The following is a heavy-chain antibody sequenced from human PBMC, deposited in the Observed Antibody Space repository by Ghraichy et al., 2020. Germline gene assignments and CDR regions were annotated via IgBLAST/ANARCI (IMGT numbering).Heavy chain of an antibody. V-gene: IGHV1-18*04. Sequence: ASVKVSCKTSGYTFTSHGIYWVRQAPGQGLEWMGWISGYNGKTNYAQKFQGRVTMTTDTSTSTAYMEVRSPRSDDTAVYYCARAGANSAKTSAFDIWGQGTMVTVSP. CDR3: ARAGANSAKTSAFDI. J-gene: IGHJ3*02. D-gene: IGHD4/OR15-4a*01. CDR1: GYTFTSHG. CDR2: ISGYNGKT.